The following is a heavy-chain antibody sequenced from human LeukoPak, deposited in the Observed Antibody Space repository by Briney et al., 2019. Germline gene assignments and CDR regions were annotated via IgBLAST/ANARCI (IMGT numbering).Heavy chain of an antibody. J-gene: IGHJ4*02. CDR1: GFTFSSYS. Sequence: GGSLRLSCAASGFTFSSYSMNWVRQAPGKGLEWVSYISSSSSTIYYADSVKGRFTVSRDNSKNTVYLQMNSLRAGDTAVYYCAKDGDGAQRDFDYWGQGTLATVSS. D-gene: IGHD7-27*01. CDR3: AKDGDGAQRDFDY. V-gene: IGHV3-48*01. CDR2: ISSSSSTI.